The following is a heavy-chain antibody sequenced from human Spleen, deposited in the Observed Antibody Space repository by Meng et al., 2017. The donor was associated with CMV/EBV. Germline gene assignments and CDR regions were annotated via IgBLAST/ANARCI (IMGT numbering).Heavy chain of an antibody. CDR1: GGSISSSSYY. D-gene: IGHD2-15*01. CDR3: ARDGGGSCWEFDY. V-gene: IGHV4-39*07. J-gene: IGHJ4*02. Sequence: SETLSLTCTVSGGSISSSSYYWGWIRQPPGKGLEWIGSIYYSGSTYYNPSLKSRVTISVDTSKNQFSLKLSSVTAADTAVYYCARDGGGSCWEFDYWGQGTLVTVSS. CDR2: IYYSGST.